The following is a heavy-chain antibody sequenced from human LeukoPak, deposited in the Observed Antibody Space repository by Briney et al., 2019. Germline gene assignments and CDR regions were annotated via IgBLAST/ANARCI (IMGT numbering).Heavy chain of an antibody. CDR3: ARAGRVGYSRARNNWFDP. CDR2: INHSGST. J-gene: IGHJ5*02. D-gene: IGHD1-14*01. CDR1: GGSISSGSYY. Sequence: SQTLSLTCTVSGGSISSGSYYWSWIRQPPGKGLEWIGEINHSGSTNYNPSLKSRVTISVDTSKNQFSLKLSSVTAADTAVYYCARAGRVGYSRARNNWFDPWGQGTLVTVSS. V-gene: IGHV4-39*07.